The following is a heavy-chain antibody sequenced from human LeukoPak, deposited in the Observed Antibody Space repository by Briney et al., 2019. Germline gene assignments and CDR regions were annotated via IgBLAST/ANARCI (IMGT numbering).Heavy chain of an antibody. CDR2: IYYSGST. V-gene: IGHV4-31*03. CDR3: ARGTDWSNACDY. CDR1: GVSISSGGYY. J-gene: IGHJ4*02. D-gene: IGHD1/OR15-1a*01. Sequence: SETLSLTCTVSGVSISSGGYYWRWLRQHPGKGLEWIGYIYYSGSTYYNPSLKSRVTISVDTSKNQFSLKLSSVTAADTAVYYCARGTDWSNACDYWGQGTLVTVSS.